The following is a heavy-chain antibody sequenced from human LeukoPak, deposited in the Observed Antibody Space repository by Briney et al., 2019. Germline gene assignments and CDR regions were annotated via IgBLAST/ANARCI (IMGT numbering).Heavy chain of an antibody. CDR1: GYTFTGYY. D-gene: IGHD3-10*01. CDR3: ARGAFRGVINPIDY. V-gene: IGHV1-2*02. Sequence: ASVKVSCKASGYTFTGYYMHWVRQAPGQGLEWMGWINPNSGGTNYAQKFQGRVTMTRDTSISTAYMELSRLRSDDTAVYYCARGAFRGVINPIDYWGQGTLVTVSS. J-gene: IGHJ4*02. CDR2: INPNSGGT.